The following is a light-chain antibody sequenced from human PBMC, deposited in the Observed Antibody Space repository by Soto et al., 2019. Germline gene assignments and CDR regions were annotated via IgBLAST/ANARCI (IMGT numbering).Light chain of an antibody. CDR3: QQYENYWT. CDR2: DAS. CDR1: QSISSW. J-gene: IGKJ1*01. V-gene: IGKV1-5*01. Sequence: DIPMTQSPSTLSATAGDRVTITCRASQSISSWLAWYQHKPGKAPKLLIYDASNLDSGVPSRFSGSGSETEFSLTISNLQPDDCATYYCQQYENYWTFGQGTRVEIK.